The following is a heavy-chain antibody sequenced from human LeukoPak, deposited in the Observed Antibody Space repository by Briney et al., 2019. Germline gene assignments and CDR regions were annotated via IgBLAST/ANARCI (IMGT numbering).Heavy chain of an antibody. CDR3: ATNILVRDIINWFDP. CDR1: EYSFADYY. V-gene: IGHV1-2*02. CDR2: IKPNSGGT. J-gene: IGHJ5*02. Sequence: ASVKVSCKASEYSFADYYMHWVRQAPGQGLEWMGWIKPNSGGTRSAQKFQGRVTMTRDTSISTAYMELSSLRYDDTAVYYCATNILVRDIINWFDPWGQGTLVTVSS. D-gene: IGHD3-10*01.